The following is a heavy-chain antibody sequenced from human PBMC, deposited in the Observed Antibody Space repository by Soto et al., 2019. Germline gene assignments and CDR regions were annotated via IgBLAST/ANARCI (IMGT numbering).Heavy chain of an antibody. CDR3: ARDRLSGMDV. CDR2: IYYSGST. Sequence: SETLSLTCTVSGGSISSYYWSWIRQPPGKGLEWIGYIYYSGSTNYNPSLKSRVTISVDTSKNQFSLKLSSVTAADTAVYYCARDRLSGMDVWGQGTTVTVSS. D-gene: IGHD5-12*01. V-gene: IGHV4-59*01. CDR1: GGSISSYY. J-gene: IGHJ6*02.